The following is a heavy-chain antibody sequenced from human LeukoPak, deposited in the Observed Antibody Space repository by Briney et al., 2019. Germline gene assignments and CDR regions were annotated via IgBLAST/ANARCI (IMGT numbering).Heavy chain of an antibody. CDR1: GYTFTSYD. D-gene: IGHD2-15*01. Sequence: ASGKVSCKASGYTFTSYDINWVRQATGQGLEWMGWVNPNSGHTGYAQKFQGRVTMTRNTSISTAYMELSSLTSEDTAVYYCARGAPGSYCSGGSCPYFDYWGQGTLVSVSS. CDR2: VNPNSGHT. CDR3: ARGAPGSYCSGGSCPYFDY. J-gene: IGHJ4*02. V-gene: IGHV1-8*01.